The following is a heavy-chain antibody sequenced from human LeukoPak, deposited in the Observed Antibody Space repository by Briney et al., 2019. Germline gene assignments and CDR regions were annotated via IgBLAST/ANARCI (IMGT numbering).Heavy chain of an antibody. V-gene: IGHV1-69*13. CDR3: ARVRAAYYYDSSGYFDY. J-gene: IGHJ4*02. D-gene: IGHD3-22*01. CDR1: GGTFSSYA. Sequence: SVKVSCKASGGTFSSYAISWVRQAPGQGLEWMGGIIPIFGTANYAQKFQGRVMITADESTSTAYMELSSLRSEDTAVYYCARVRAAYYYDSSGYFDYWGQGTLVTVSS. CDR2: IIPIFGTA.